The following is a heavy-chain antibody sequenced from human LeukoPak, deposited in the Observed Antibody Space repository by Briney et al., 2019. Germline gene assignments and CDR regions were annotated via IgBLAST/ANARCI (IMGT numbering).Heavy chain of an antibody. V-gene: IGHV3-30*02. CDR1: GFTFSSYG. CDR2: IRYDGSNK. J-gene: IGHJ4*02. CDR3: ARDCSSTSCYEVDY. D-gene: IGHD2-2*01. Sequence: GGSLRLSCAASGFTFSSYGMHWVRQAPGKGLEWVAFIRYDGSNKYYADSVKGRFTISRDNAKNSLYLQMNSLRAEDTAVYYCARDCSSTSCYEVDYWGQGTLVTVSS.